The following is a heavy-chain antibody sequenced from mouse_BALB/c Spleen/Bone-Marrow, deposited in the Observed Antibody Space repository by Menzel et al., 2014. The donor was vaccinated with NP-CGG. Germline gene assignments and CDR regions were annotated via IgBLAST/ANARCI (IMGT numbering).Heavy chain of an antibody. V-gene: IGHV1-14*01. D-gene: IGHD2-3*01. Sequence: VQLQQSGPELVKPGTSVKMSCKASGYIFTSYVMDWVKQKPGQGLEWIGYINPYNDVTNYNEKFKGKATLTSDKSSSTAYMEVSGLTSEDSAVYYCAREGWLLRFDYWGQGTTLTVSS. J-gene: IGHJ2*01. CDR1: GYIFTSYV. CDR3: AREGWLLRFDY. CDR2: INPYNDVT.